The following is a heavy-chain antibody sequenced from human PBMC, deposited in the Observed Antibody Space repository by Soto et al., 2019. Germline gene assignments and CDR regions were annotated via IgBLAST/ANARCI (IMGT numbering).Heavy chain of an antibody. CDR1: GYTFTSYG. CDR2: ISAYNGNT. D-gene: IGHD2-2*01. CDR3: ARENYCSSTSCEYYYYGMDV. V-gene: IGHV1-18*01. J-gene: IGHJ6*02. Sequence: GASVKVSCKASGYTFTSYGISWVRQAPGQGLEWMGWISAYNGNTNYAQKLQGRVTVTTDTSTSTAYMELRSLRSDDTAVYYCARENYCSSTSCEYYYYGMDVWGQGTTVTVSS.